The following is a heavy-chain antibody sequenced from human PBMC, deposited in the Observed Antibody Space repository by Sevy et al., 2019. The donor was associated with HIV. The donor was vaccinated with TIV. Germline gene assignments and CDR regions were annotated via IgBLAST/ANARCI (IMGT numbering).Heavy chain of an antibody. CDR3: AKGDSTFYGLDV. CDR2: ISGSGGST. CDR1: GFTFSTYT. D-gene: IGHD6-13*01. V-gene: IGHV3-23*01. J-gene: IGHJ6*02. Sequence: GGSLRLSCAASGFTFSTYTMNWVRQAPGKGLEWVSAISGSGGSTYYADSVKGRFTISRDKSKNTLFLQMNSLRAEDTAVYYCAKGDSTFYGLDVWGHGTTVTVSS.